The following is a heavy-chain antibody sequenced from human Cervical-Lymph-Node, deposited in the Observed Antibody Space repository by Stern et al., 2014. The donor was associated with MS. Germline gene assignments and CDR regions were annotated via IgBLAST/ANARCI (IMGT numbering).Heavy chain of an antibody. CDR3: ANNIVATQDFDY. J-gene: IGHJ4*02. CDR2: ISGGGSST. D-gene: IGHD5-12*01. CDR1: GFTFSSYA. V-gene: IGHV3-23*04. Sequence: EVQLVESGGGLVQPGGSLRLSCAASGFTFSSYAMSWVRQAPGKGLEWVSAISGGGSSTYYADSVKGRFTISRDNSKNPLYLQMNSLRAEDTAVYYCANNIVATQDFDYWGQGTLVTVSS.